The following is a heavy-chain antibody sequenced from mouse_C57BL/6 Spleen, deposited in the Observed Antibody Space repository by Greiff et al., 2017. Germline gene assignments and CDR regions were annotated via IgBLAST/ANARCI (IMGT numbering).Heavy chain of an antibody. Sequence: QVQLQQPGAELVRPGSSVKLSCKASGYTFTSYWMDWVKQRPGQGLEWIGNIYPSDSETHYNQKFKDKATLTVDKSSSTAYMQLSSLTSEDSAVYYCARFGYDVKLDYWGQGTTLTVSS. V-gene: IGHV1-61*01. CDR2: IYPSDSET. CDR1: GYTFTSYW. D-gene: IGHD2-2*01. CDR3: ARFGYDVKLDY. J-gene: IGHJ2*01.